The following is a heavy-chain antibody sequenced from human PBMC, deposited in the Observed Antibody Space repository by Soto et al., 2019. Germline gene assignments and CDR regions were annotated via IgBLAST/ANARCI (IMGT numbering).Heavy chain of an antibody. CDR3: AASSDYVWGSYRSIDY. CDR2: IYYSGST. Sequence: QVQLQESGPGLVKPSQTLSLTCTVSGGSISSGDYYWSWIRQPPGKGLEWIGYIYYSGSTYYNPSLKSRVTISXXTXKXPFSLKLSSVTAADTAVYYCAASSDYVWGSYRSIDYWGQGTLVTVSS. D-gene: IGHD3-16*02. CDR1: GGSISSGDYY. V-gene: IGHV4-30-4*01. J-gene: IGHJ4*02.